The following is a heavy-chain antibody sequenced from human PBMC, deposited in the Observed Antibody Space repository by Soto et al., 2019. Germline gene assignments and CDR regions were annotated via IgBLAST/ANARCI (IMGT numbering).Heavy chain of an antibody. CDR2: ITPIFGTA. J-gene: IGHJ3*02. Sequence: SVKVSCKASGGTFSTYAISWVRQAPGQGLEWMGGITPIFGTAKYAQKFQGRVTITADESTSTAYMELSSLRSEDTAVYYCAREIFGVIISGGRDAFDIWGQGTMVTVSS. CDR3: AREIFGVIISGGRDAFDI. V-gene: IGHV1-69*13. D-gene: IGHD3-3*01. CDR1: GGTFSTYA.